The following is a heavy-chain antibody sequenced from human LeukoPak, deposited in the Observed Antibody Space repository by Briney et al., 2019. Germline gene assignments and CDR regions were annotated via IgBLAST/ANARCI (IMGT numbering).Heavy chain of an antibody. CDR1: GFTLSTFD. Sequence: PGGSLRLSCVASGFTLSTFDMNWVRQAPGKGLEWVSSISTSSRYIYYRDSVKGRFTISRDDAKNSLYLQMNSLTVEDTAVYYCARADCSGSTCYLRHSWFDPWGQGTLVTVSS. CDR3: ARADCSGSTCYLRHSWFDP. J-gene: IGHJ5*02. V-gene: IGHV3-21*06. D-gene: IGHD2-2*01. CDR2: ISTSSRYI.